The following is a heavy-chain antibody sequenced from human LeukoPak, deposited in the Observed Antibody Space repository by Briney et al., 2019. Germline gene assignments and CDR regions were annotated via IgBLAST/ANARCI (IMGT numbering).Heavy chain of an antibody. CDR1: GYTFTGYY. J-gene: IGHJ3*02. Sequence: ASVKVSCKASGYTFTGYYMHWVRQAPGQGLEWMGWINPNSGGTNYAQKFQGRVTMTRDTSISTAYMELSRLRSDDTAVYYCARVFDYCSSTSCYDKDDAFDIWGQGTMVTVSS. CDR3: ARVFDYCSSTSCYDKDDAFDI. CDR2: INPNSGGT. V-gene: IGHV1-2*02. D-gene: IGHD2-2*01.